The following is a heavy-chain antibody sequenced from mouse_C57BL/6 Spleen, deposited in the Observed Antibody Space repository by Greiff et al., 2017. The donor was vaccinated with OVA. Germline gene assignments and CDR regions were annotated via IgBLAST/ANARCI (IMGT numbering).Heavy chain of an antibody. J-gene: IGHJ1*03. CDR2: IRSKSSNYAT. CDR3: VRDHYGSSYWYFDV. D-gene: IGHD1-1*01. CDR1: GFTFNTYA. V-gene: IGHV10-3*01. Sequence: EVQRVESGGGLVQPKGSLKLSCAASGFTFNTYAMHWVRQAPGKGLEWVARIRSKSSNYATYYADSVKDRFTISRDDSQSMLYLQMNNLKTEDTAMYYCVRDHYGSSYWYFDVWGTGTTVTVSS.